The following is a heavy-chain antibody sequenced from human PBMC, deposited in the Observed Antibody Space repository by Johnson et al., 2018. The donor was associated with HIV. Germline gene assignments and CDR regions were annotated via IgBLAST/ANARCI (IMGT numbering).Heavy chain of an antibody. CDR3: ARDRGVFWNNDYKGDAFDI. D-gene: IGHD3-3*01. CDR2: ISSSGTTI. V-gene: IGHV3-11*01. J-gene: IGHJ3*02. Sequence: QVQLVESGGGLVKPGGSLRLSCAASGFTFSDYYMSWIRQAPGKGLEWVSYISSSGTTIYYADSVKGRFTLSRDNSKNTLYLQMNSLRAEDTAVYYCARDRGVFWNNDYKGDAFDIWGQGTMVTVSS. CDR1: GFTFSDYY.